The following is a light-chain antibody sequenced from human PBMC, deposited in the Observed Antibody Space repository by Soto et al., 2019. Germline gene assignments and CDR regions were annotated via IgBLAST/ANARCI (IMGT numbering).Light chain of an antibody. CDR2: GAA. J-gene: IGKJ1*01. CDR3: QQYGSA. CDR1: QSVSSSY. V-gene: IGKV3-20*01. Sequence: EIVLTQSPGTLSVSPGERATLSCRASQSVSSSYLAWYQQKPGQAPRLLIYGAASMATGIPDRFSGSGSGTDFTLTISRLEPEDFAVYYCQQYGSAFGQGTKVEIK.